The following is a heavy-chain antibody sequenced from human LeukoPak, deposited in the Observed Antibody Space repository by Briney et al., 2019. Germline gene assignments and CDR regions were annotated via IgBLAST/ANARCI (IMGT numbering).Heavy chain of an antibody. V-gene: IGHV4-31*03. D-gene: IGHD5-12*01. CDR2: IYYSGST. CDR3: ARGSDGYNPGNFGY. CDR1: GDSISGGGYY. J-gene: IGHJ4*02. Sequence: SQTLSLTCSVSGDSISGGGYYWSWIRQHPGKGLEWIGYIYYSGSTSHNPSLKSRVTISVDTSKNQFSLKLSSVTAADTAVYYCARGSDGYNPGNFGYWGQGTLVTVSS.